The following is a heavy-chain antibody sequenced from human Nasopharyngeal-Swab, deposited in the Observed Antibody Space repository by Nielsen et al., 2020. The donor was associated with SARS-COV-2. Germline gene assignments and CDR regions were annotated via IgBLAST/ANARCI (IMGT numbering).Heavy chain of an antibody. J-gene: IGHJ3*02. V-gene: IGHV1-18*01. CDR1: GYTFTSYA. CDR3: ASRIRATGI. D-gene: IGHD6-13*01. CDR2: ISPYDGNT. Sequence: ASVKVSCKASGYTFTSYAISWVRQAPGQGPQWMGWISPYDGNTNYVQSFQGRVTMTTDTSTSTAYMELRSLRSDDTAVYYCASRIRATGIWGQGTMVTVSS.